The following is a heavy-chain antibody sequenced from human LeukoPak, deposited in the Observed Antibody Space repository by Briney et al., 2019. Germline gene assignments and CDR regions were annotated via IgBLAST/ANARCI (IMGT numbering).Heavy chain of an antibody. D-gene: IGHD3-10*01. CDR2: ISGSGGST. J-gene: IGHJ4*02. V-gene: IGHV3-23*01. Sequence: GGSLRLSCAASGFTFRSYAMSWVRQAPGKGPEWVSAISGSGGSTHYADSVKGRFTISRDNAKNSLYLQMNSLRAEDTAVYYCARDRLPLWFGELSVAIDYWGQGTLVTVSS. CDR1: GFTFRSYA. CDR3: ARDRLPLWFGELSVAIDY.